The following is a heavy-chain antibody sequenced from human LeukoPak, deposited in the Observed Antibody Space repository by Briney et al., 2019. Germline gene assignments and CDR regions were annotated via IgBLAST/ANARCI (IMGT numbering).Heavy chain of an antibody. CDR2: ISAYNGNT. Sequence: ASVKVSCKASGYTFTSYGISWVRQAPGQGLEWMGWISAYNGNTNYAQKLQGRVTMTTDTSTSTAYMELRSLRSEDMAVYYCARPQYSSGGGGLDYWGQGTLVTVSS. D-gene: IGHD6-19*01. J-gene: IGHJ4*02. CDR3: ARPQYSSGGGGLDY. CDR1: GYTFTSYG. V-gene: IGHV1-18*03.